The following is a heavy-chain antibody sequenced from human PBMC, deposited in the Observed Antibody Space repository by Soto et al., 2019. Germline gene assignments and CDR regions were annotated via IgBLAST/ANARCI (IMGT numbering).Heavy chain of an antibody. CDR2: ISYDDGSNK. J-gene: IGHJ4*02. CDR3: ARSIAVSGTPEFDY. D-gene: IGHD6-19*01. CDR1: GFRFSSYT. Sequence: QVQLVESGGGVVQPGRSLRLSCAASGFRFSSYTMHWVRRAPGKGLEWVAVISYDDGSNKDYADSVKGRFTISRDNSKNTLSLQMNSLRAEDTGVYYCARSIAVSGTPEFDYWGQGTLVTVSS. V-gene: IGHV3-30-3*01.